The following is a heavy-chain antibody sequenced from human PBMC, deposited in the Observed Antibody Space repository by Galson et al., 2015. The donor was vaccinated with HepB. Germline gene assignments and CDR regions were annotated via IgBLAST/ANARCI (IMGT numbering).Heavy chain of an antibody. D-gene: IGHD3-10*01. J-gene: IGHJ4*02. V-gene: IGHV3-7*01. CDR1: GFTFSNYW. Sequence: SLRLSCAASGFTFSNYWMSWVRQAPGKGLEWVANIKQNGGEKYYVDSVKGRSTISRDNARNSLHLQMDSLRAEDAAVYYCARTYNYGSVDYWGQGTLVTVSS. CDR2: IKQNGGEK. CDR3: ARTYNYGSVDY.